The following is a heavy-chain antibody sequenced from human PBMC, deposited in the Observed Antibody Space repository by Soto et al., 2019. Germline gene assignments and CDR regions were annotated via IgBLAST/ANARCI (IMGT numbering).Heavy chain of an antibody. Sequence: SETLSLTCTVSGGSISSYYWSWIRQPPGKGLEWIGYIYYSGSTNYNPSLKSRVTISVDTSKNQFSLKLSSVTAADTAVYYCARDRTVSIAARPLYYYYYGMDVWGQGTTVTVS. V-gene: IGHV4-59*01. CDR3: ARDRTVSIAARPLYYYYYGMDV. D-gene: IGHD6-6*01. CDR2: IYYSGST. CDR1: GGSISSYY. J-gene: IGHJ6*02.